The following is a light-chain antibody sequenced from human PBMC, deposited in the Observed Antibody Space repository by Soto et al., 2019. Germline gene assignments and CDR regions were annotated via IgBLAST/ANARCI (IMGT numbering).Light chain of an antibody. Sequence: DIQMTQSPSTLSASVGDRVTITCRASQRISSWLAWYQQKPGKAPKLLIYKASSLESVVTSRFSGSGSGTEFTLTINSLQPDDFATYYCQQYNSYPWPFGQWTKVEIK. CDR1: QRISSW. CDR3: QQYNSYPWP. CDR2: KAS. V-gene: IGKV1-5*03. J-gene: IGKJ1*01.